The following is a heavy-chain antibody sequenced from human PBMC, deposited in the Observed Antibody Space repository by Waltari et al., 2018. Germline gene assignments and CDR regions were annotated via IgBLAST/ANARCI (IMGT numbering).Heavy chain of an antibody. Sequence: EVQLVESGGGLVKPGGSLRLSCAASGFTFSSYSMNWVRQAPGKGLEWVSSISSSSSYTYYADSVKGRFTISRDNAKNSLYLQMNSLRAEDTAVYYCARVAAAGTRYYYYMDVWGKGTTVTVSS. CDR3: ARVAAAGTRYYYYMDV. CDR2: ISSSSSYT. D-gene: IGHD6-13*01. CDR1: GFTFSSYS. V-gene: IGHV3-21*01. J-gene: IGHJ6*03.